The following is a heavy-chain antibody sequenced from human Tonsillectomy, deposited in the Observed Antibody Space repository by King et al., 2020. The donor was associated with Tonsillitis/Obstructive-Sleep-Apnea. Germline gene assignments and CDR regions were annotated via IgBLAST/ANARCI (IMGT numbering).Heavy chain of an antibody. Sequence: QMQLVQSGAEVKKPGASVKVSCKASGYTFRSFAMHWMRQAPGQRLEWMGWINGGSGNTKYSQKFQGRVTIIRDTSASTAYMELSSLTSEDTAVYYCARGFNWNASPDYWGQGTLVTVSS. CDR2: INGGSGNT. V-gene: IGHV1-3*01. J-gene: IGHJ4*02. D-gene: IGHD1-1*01. CDR1: GYTFRSFA. CDR3: ARGFNWNASPDY.